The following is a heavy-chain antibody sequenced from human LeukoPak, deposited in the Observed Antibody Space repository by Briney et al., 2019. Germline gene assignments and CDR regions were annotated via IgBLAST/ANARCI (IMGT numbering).Heavy chain of an antibody. Sequence: SETVSLTCTVSGCSISRYNYQWVGMRQSPGKGLVGMGNRKAFYRGSTYYNPSLESRVAVSVDASRSQLSLKLTSVTAVDTAVYYCAKLPYCSSFSCGYNWFDPWGQGTLVTVSS. CDR1: GCSISRYNYQ. V-gene: IGHV4-39*07. J-gene: IGHJ5*02. D-gene: IGHD2-2*01. CDR3: AKLPYCSSFSCGYNWFDP. CDR2: RKAFYRGST.